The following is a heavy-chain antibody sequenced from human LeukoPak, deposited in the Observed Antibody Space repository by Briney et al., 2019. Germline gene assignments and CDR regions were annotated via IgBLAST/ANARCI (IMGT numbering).Heavy chain of an antibody. CDR3: PPDIAVGPAAINWFDP. CDR2: ISSRGTTT. D-gene: IGHD2-2*01. CDR1: GFTFRDYY. J-gene: IGHJ5*02. V-gene: IGHV3-11*01. Sequence: GGSLRLSCLASGFTFRDYYMTWIRQAPGKGLEWISFISSRGTTTDYADSLKGRFTISSDNANHSLYLQMNSLRAEDTALYYCPPDIAVGPAAINWFDPWGQGTLVTVSS.